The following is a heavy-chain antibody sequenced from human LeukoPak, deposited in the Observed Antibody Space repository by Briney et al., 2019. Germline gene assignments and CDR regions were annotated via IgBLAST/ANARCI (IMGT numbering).Heavy chain of an antibody. J-gene: IGHJ4*02. Sequence: VASVKVSCKASGGTFSSYAINWVRQAPGQGLEWMGGIIPIFGTANYAQKFQGRVTITADESTSTAYMELSSLRSEDTAVYYCARGPYYYDSSGYSDYWGQGTLVTVSS. D-gene: IGHD3-22*01. CDR2: IIPIFGTA. CDR1: GGTFSSYA. V-gene: IGHV1-69*13. CDR3: ARGPYYYDSSGYSDY.